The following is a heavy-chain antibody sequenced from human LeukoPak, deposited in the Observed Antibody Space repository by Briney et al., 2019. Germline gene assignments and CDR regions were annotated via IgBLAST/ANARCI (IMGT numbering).Heavy chain of an antibody. V-gene: IGHV3-23*01. Sequence: PGGSLRLSCVASGITFSRNAISWVRQAPGKGLEWVSGISGSGTSTYYADSVKGRFTISRDNFKNTLYLRMNSLRAEDTAVYFCAKDESGFFGSPYYFDSWGQGTLVTVSS. J-gene: IGHJ4*02. CDR1: GITFSRNA. D-gene: IGHD3-10*01. CDR3: AKDESGFFGSPYYFDS. CDR2: ISGSGTST.